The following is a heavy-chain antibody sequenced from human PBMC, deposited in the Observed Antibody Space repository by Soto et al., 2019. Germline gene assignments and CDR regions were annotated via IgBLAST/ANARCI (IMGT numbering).Heavy chain of an antibody. V-gene: IGHV3-30*03. D-gene: IGHD6-6*01. CDR1: GFTFSSFG. CDR2: ISYDGSTK. Sequence: GGSLRLSCAASGFTFSSFGMHWVRQAPGKGLEWVAVISYDGSTKFYTDSVKGRFTIARDNSKNILYLQMNSLTIEDTAVFYCARSTSSTLNYYYGMDVWGQGTTVTVSS. CDR3: ARSTSSTLNYYYGMDV. J-gene: IGHJ6*02.